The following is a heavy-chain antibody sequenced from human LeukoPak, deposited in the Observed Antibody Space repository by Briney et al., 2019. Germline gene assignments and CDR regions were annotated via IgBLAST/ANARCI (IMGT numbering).Heavy chain of an antibody. CDR2: TKPDGSEK. J-gene: IGHJ4*02. V-gene: IGHV3-7*01. Sequence: GGSLRLSCAASGFVFRNYWMSWVRQAPGKGLEWVANTKPDGSEKNYVGSVKGRFTISRDNTKNSLYLQMDSLRAEDTALYYCARVDYVDEGWGYWGQGTLVTVSS. CDR1: GFVFRNYW. D-gene: IGHD3-16*01. CDR3: ARVDYVDEGWGY.